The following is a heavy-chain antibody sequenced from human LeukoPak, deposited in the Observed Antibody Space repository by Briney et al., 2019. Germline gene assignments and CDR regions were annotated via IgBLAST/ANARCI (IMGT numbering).Heavy chain of an antibody. V-gene: IGHV1-18*01. D-gene: IGHD1-26*01. CDR1: GYSSTNYG. Sequence: ASVKVSCKASGYSSTNYGISWVRQAPGQGLEWMGWIHIYRGNTNYAQKFQGRVTMTTDTSTSTAYMELRSLRSDDTAVYYCARDRGSYFGAFDIWGQGTTVTVSS. CDR3: ARDRGSYFGAFDI. J-gene: IGHJ3*02. CDR2: IHIYRGNT.